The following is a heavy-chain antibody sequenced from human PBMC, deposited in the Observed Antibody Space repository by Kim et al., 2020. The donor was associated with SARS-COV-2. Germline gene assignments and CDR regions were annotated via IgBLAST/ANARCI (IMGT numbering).Heavy chain of an antibody. V-gene: IGHV3-7*03. D-gene: IGHD2-8*01. CDR3: ARTLNGTPESFEY. Sequence: GGSLRLSCAASGFTFGSYWMTWVRQAPGKGLEWVANIKQVGTQQYYVDTVRGRFTGSRDGANMYLQMNSLRAEDTAAYYCARTLNGTPESFEYWGRGTL. CDR1: GFTFGSYW. CDR2: IKQVGTQQ. J-gene: IGHJ1*01.